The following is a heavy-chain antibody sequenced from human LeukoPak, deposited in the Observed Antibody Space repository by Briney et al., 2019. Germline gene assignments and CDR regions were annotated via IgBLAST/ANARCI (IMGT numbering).Heavy chain of an antibody. D-gene: IGHD5-12*01. Sequence: KPSETLALTCTVSGGPISSYYWSWIRQPAGKGLELIGRIYTSGSTNYNPSLKSRVTMSVDTSKNQFSLKLSSVTAADTAVYYCARDLRSGYDLSWFDPWGQGTLVTVSS. J-gene: IGHJ5*02. CDR1: GGPISSYY. V-gene: IGHV4-4*07. CDR3: ARDLRSGYDLSWFDP. CDR2: IYTSGST.